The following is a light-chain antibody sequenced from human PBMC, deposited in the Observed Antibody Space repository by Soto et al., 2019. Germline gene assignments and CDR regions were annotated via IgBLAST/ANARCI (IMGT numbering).Light chain of an antibody. V-gene: IGKV3-20*01. CDR3: QQYGSSLGVT. Sequence: EIVLTHSPATLSLSPCEGATLSASAGQSVSSTYLAWYQQKYGQAPRLLIYGASSRATGIPDRFSGSGSGTDFTLTISRLEPEDFAVYYCQQYGSSLGVTFGGGTKVDIK. CDR1: QSVSSTY. J-gene: IGKJ4*01. CDR2: GAS.